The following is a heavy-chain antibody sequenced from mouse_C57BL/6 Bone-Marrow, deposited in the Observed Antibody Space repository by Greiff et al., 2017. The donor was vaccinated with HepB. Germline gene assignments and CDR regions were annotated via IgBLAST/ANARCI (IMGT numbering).Heavy chain of an antibody. CDR2: IYPRSGNT. J-gene: IGHJ3*01. CDR3: AREGNSNYERTLFAY. V-gene: IGHV1-81*01. Sequence: QVQLQQSGAELARPGASVKLSCKASGYTFTSYGISWVKQRTGQGLEWIGEIYPRSGNTYYNEKFKGKATLTADKSSSTAYMELRSLTSEDSAVYFCAREGNSNYERTLFAYWGQGTLVTVSA. CDR1: GYTFTSYG. D-gene: IGHD2-5*01.